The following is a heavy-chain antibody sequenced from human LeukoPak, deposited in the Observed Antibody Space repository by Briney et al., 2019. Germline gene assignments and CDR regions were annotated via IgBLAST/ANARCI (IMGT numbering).Heavy chain of an antibody. J-gene: IGHJ5*02. CDR1: GFTFRSYT. Sequence: PGGSLRLSCAASGFTFRSYTMNWVRQAPGKGLEWVSSIGSSGSYMYYADSVKGRFTISRDNAKNSLYLQMNSLRAEDTAVYYCARDLNTAMVTSWFDPWGQGTLVTVSS. V-gene: IGHV3-21*01. CDR3: ARDLNTAMVTSWFDP. D-gene: IGHD5-18*01. CDR2: IGSSGSYM.